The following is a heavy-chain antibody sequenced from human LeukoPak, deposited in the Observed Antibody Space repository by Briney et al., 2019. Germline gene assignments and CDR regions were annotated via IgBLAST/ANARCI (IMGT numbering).Heavy chain of an antibody. CDR2: ISSSSSGSRYI. CDR1: GFTFSSYS. J-gene: IGHJ6*02. V-gene: IGHV3-21*01. Sequence: GGSLRLSCAASGFTFSSYSMNWVRQAPGKGLEWVSSISSSSSGSRYIYYADSVRGRFTISRDNAKNSLYLQMNSLRAEDTAVYYCAGDHGSGRYWLDVWGQGTTVTVSS. CDR3: AGDHGSGRYWLDV. D-gene: IGHD3-10*01.